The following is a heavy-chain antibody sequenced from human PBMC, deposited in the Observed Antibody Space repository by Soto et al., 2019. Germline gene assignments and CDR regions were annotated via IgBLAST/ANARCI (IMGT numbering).Heavy chain of an antibody. D-gene: IGHD3-9*01. V-gene: IGHV1-69*06. CDR2: IIPIFGTA. CDR3: ARSGRDLGAYDILTGYYTPKYYYYGMDV. CDR1: GGTFSSYA. Sequence: QVQLVQSGAEVKKPGSSVKVSCKASGGTFSSYAISWVRQAPGQGLEWMGGIIPIFGTANYAQKFQGRVTITADKSTSTAYMELSSLRSEDTAVYYCARSGRDLGAYDILTGYYTPKYYYYGMDVWGQGTTVTVSS. J-gene: IGHJ6*02.